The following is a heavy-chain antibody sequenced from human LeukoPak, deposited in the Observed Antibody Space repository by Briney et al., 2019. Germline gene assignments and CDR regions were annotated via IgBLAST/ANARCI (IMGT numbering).Heavy chain of an antibody. V-gene: IGHV1-2*02. CDR1: GYTFTGYY. CDR3: ARRSSNYDFWSGALDWFDP. CDR2: INPNSGGT. D-gene: IGHD3-3*01. Sequence: ASVKVSCKASGYTFTGYYIHWVRQAPGQGLEWMGWINPNSGGTNYAQKFQGRVTMTRDTSISTAYMELSRLRSDDTAVYYCARRSSNYDFWSGALDWFDPWGQGTLVTVSS. J-gene: IGHJ5*02.